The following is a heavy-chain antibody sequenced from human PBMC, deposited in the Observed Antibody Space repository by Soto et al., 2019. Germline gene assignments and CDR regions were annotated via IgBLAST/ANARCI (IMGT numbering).Heavy chain of an antibody. CDR3: AKDEPETNYYGSGDLDY. V-gene: IGHV3-74*01. CDR1: GFTFSSYW. Sequence: GGSLRLSCAASGFTFSSYWMHWVRQAPGKGLVWVSRINSDGSSTSYADSVKGRFTISRDNAKNTLYLQMNSLRAEDTAVYYCAKDEPETNYYGSGDLDYWGQGTLVTVSS. D-gene: IGHD3-10*01. CDR2: INSDGSST. J-gene: IGHJ4*02.